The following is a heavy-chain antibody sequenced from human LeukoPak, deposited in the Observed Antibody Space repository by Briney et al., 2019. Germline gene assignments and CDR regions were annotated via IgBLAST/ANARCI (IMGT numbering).Heavy chain of an antibody. D-gene: IGHD3-10*01. J-gene: IGHJ5*01. V-gene: IGHV3-74*01. CDR3: TRAITYFYGSVTYDWFDS. CDR2: IKSDGST. Sequence: GGSLRLSCAASGFTFSSYCMHWARQTPGKGLMWVARIKSDGSTIYADSVQGRFTISRDNAKNTGYLQMNSLRVDDTAIYYCTRAITYFYGSVTYDWFDSWGQGTRVTVSS. CDR1: GFTFSSYC.